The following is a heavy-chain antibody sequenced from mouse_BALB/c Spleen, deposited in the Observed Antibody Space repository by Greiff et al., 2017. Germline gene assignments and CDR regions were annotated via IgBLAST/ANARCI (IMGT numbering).Heavy chain of an antibody. CDR1: GFTFTDYY. V-gene: IGHV7-3*02. Sequence: DVQLVESGGGLVQPGGSLRLSCATSGFTFTDYYMSWVRQPPGKALEWLGFLRNKANGYTTEYSASVKGRFTISRDNSQSILYLQMNTLRAEDSATYYCARDREFAYWGQGTLVTVSA. J-gene: IGHJ3*01. CDR3: ARDREFAY. CDR2: LRNKANGYTT.